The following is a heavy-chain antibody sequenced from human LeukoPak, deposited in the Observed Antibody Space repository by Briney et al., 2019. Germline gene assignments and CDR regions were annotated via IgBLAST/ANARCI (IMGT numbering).Heavy chain of an antibody. D-gene: IGHD3-3*01. Sequence: PSQTLSLTCTVSGGSLGSGGYYWSWIRQHPGKVLEWIGFISYSGSTYYNPSLQSRFTISVDTSKNHFSLHLSSVTAADTAVYYCARDYWSGSTRHFDDWGQGTLVTVSS. CDR2: ISYSGST. CDR1: GGSLGSGGYY. J-gene: IGHJ4*02. V-gene: IGHV4-31*03. CDR3: ARDYWSGSTRHFDD.